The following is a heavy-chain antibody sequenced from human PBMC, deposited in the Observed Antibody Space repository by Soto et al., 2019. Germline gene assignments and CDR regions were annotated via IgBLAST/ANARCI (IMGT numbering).Heavy chain of an antibody. D-gene: IGHD4-17*01. V-gene: IGHV3-13*01. J-gene: IGHJ5*02. CDR3: ARDRVDDYGDYRNWFDP. Sequence: GSLRLSCAASGFTFSSYDMHWVRQATGKGLEWVSAIGTAGDTYYPGSVKGRFTISRENAKNSLYLQMNSLRSEDTAVYYCARDRVDDYGDYRNWFDPWGQGTLVTVS. CDR1: GFTFSSYD. CDR2: IGTAGDT.